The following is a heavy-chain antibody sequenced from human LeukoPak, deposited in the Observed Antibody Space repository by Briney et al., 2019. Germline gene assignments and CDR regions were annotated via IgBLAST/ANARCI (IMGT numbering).Heavy chain of an antibody. J-gene: IGHJ4*02. D-gene: IGHD2-8*02. Sequence: GGSLRLSCAASGFTFRTYWMSWVRQAPGKGLEWVAVISYDGSNKYYADSVKGRFTISRDNSKNTLYLQMNSLRAEDTAVYYCARDEVVYTGYFDYWGQGTLVTVSS. CDR3: ARDEVVYTGYFDY. CDR2: ISYDGSNK. V-gene: IGHV3-30*03. CDR1: GFTFRTYW.